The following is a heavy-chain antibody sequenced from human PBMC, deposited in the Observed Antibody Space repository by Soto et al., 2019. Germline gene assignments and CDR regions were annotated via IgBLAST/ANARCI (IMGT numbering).Heavy chain of an antibody. CDR3: ARERYQVISDGMDV. V-gene: IGHV1-2*02. CDR1: GYTFTCYY. D-gene: IGHD2-2*01. J-gene: IGHJ6*02. CDR2: INPQTGGT. Sequence: GASVKVSCNASGYTFTCYYIHWVREAPGQGLEWMGWINPQTGGTSYAQKLQGRVTLSRDTSINTAYLELSRLRFDDAAVYFCARERYQVISDGMDVWGQGTTVTVSS.